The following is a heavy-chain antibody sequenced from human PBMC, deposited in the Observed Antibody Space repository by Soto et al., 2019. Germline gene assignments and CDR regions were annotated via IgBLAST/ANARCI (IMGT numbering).Heavy chain of an antibody. CDR1: GFTFSSYC. J-gene: IGHJ4*02. CDR2: ISYDGSNK. Sequence: SLMLCCAASGFTFSSYCMQWVRQAPGKGLEWVAVISYDGSNKYYADSVKGRFTISRDNSKNTLYLQMNSLRAEDTAVYYCAKDYSGYYDLWGQGTMVTVSS. V-gene: IGHV3-30*18. D-gene: IGHD3-10*01. CDR3: AKDYSGYYDL.